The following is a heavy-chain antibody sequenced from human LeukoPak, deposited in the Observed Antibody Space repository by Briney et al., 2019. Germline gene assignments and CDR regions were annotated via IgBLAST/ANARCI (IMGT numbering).Heavy chain of an antibody. J-gene: IGHJ6*02. V-gene: IGHV3-30*01. CDR3: AKAAVADRYYYYGIDV. Sequence: SYNGSNKHYPDSVKPRFTISRDNSKNTVYLQMNSLRTEDTAVYYCAKAAVADRYYYYGIDVWGQGTTVTVSS. D-gene: IGHD6-19*01. CDR2: SYNGSNK.